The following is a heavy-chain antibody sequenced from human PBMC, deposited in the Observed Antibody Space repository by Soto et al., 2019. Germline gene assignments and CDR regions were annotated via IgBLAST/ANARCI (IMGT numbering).Heavy chain of an antibody. CDR2: IIPIFGTA. D-gene: IGHD6-13*01. Sequence: ASVKVSCKASGGTFSSYAISWVRQAPGQGLEWMGGIIPIFGTANYAQKFQGRVTITADESTSTAYMELSSLRSEDTAVYYCARSTPPYSSSHYGKDVWGQGTTVTVSS. V-gene: IGHV1-69*13. J-gene: IGHJ6*02. CDR3: ARSTPPYSSSHYGKDV. CDR1: GGTFSSYA.